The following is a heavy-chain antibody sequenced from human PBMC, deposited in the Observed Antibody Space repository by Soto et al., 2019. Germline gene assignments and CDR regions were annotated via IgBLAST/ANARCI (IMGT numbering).Heavy chain of an antibody. Sequence: QLVQSGAEVKKPGASVKVSCKTSGPTFIAYYVHWVRQAPGQGLEWMGWIDPKSGGTTYEQKFLGRVTMTRDPSIHTAYMELNTLTSDDTALYYCARISVDVPEWGQGTLITVSS. V-gene: IGHV1-2*02. J-gene: IGHJ4*02. CDR3: ARISVDVPE. CDR2: IDPKSGGT. CDR1: GPTFIAYY. D-gene: IGHD5-12*01.